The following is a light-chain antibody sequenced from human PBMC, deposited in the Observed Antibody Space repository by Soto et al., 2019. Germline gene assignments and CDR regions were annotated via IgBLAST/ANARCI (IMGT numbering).Light chain of an antibody. V-gene: IGKV3D-7*01. CDR3: QQDYNLPWT. J-gene: IGKJ1*01. Sequence: EIVMTQSPATLSLSPGERATLSCRASQSVSSSYLSWYQQKPGQAPRLLIYGASTRATGIPARFSGSGSGTDATLTSSRLQPEDFAVYYCQQDYNLPWTFGQGTKVEIK. CDR2: GAS. CDR1: QSVSSSY.